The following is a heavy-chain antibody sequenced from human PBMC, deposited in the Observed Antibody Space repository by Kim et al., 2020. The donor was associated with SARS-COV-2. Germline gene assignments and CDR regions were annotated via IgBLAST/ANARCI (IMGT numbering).Heavy chain of an antibody. V-gene: IGHV1-46*01. CDR2: INPSGGST. CDR1: GYTFTSYY. J-gene: IGHJ5*02. CDR3: ASTGSSWYHWFDP. D-gene: IGHD6-13*01. Sequence: ASVKVSCKASGYTFTSYYMHWVRQAPGQGLEWMGIINPSGGSTSYAQKFQGRVTMTRDTSTSTVYMELSSLRSEDTAVYYCASTGSSWYHWFDPWGQGTLVTVSS.